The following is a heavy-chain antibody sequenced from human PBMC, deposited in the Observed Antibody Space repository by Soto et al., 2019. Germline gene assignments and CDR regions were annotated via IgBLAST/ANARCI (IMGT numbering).Heavy chain of an antibody. J-gene: IGHJ4*02. D-gene: IGHD3-10*01. Sequence: SVKVSCKASGGTFSSYAISWVRQAPGQGLEWMGGIIPIFDTANYAQKFQGRVTITADESTSTAYMELSSLRSEDTAVYYCAIVYGSGSYYNVIHFDYWGQGTLVTVS. CDR1: GGTFSSYA. CDR2: IIPIFDTA. V-gene: IGHV1-69*13. CDR3: AIVYGSGSYYNVIHFDY.